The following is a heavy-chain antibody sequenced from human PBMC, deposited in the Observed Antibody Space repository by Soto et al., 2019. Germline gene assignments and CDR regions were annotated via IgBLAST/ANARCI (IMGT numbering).Heavy chain of an antibody. CDR1: GFNFNNYG. V-gene: IGHV3-33*01. CDR3: ARRQISPPTRGAASARGGMDV. Sequence: QVQLVESGGGVVQPGTSLRLSCAASGFNFNNYGMHWVRQAPGKGLEWVAVIWNDGNGYYYANSVEGRFTISRDNSKNTLDLQMSSLRAEDTAVYYWARRQISPPTRGAASARGGMDVWGQGTTVTVSS. D-gene: IGHD6-13*01. J-gene: IGHJ6*02. CDR2: IWNDGNGY.